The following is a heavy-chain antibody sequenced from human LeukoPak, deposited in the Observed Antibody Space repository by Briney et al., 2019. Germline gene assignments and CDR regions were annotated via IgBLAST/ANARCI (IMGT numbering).Heavy chain of an antibody. D-gene: IGHD6-13*01. CDR3: ARVLRYSSDY. Sequence: SETLSLTCNVSGGSISPYYWTWIRQPPGKGLEWIGFIYYFGSPSYNPSLKSRVTILVDTSKNQFSLQLTSVTAADTAVYYCARVLRYSSDYWGPGILVTVSS. V-gene: IGHV4-59*01. J-gene: IGHJ4*02. CDR1: GGSISPYY. CDR2: IYYFGSP.